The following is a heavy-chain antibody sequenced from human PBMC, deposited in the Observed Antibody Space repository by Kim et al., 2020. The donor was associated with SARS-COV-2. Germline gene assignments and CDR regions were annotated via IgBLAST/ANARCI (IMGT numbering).Heavy chain of an antibody. CDR3: AKESSYSSSWYFWFDP. J-gene: IGHJ5*02. CDR2: ISYDGSNK. Sequence: GGSLRLSCAASGFTFSSYGMHWVRQAPGKGLEWVAVISYDGSNKYYADSVKGRFTISRDNSKNTLYLQMNSLRAEDTAVYYCAKESSYSSSWYFWFDPWG. D-gene: IGHD6-13*01. V-gene: IGHV3-30*18. CDR1: GFTFSSYG.